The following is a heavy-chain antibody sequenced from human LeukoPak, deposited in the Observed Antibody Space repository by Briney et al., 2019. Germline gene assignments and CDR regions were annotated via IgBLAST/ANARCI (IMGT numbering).Heavy chain of an antibody. J-gene: IGHJ4*02. Sequence: GGSLRLSCAPSGFSFSSYGMHWVRQAPGKGLEWVAFIRYDGSNKYYADSVKGRFTISRDNSKNTLYLQMNSLRAEDTAVYYCAKDHLAGTGWYGFYFDYWGQGTLVTVSS. D-gene: IGHD6-19*01. CDR3: AKDHLAGTGWYGFYFDY. V-gene: IGHV3-30*02. CDR2: IRYDGSNK. CDR1: GFSFSSYG.